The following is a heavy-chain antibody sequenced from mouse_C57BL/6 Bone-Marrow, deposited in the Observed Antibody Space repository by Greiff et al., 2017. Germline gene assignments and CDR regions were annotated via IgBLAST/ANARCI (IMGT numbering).Heavy chain of an antibody. CDR2: IDPEVCDT. CDR3: SSFDGNYFDF. D-gene: IGHD2-3*01. Sequence: EVKLMESGAELVRPGASVKLSCTASGFNIKDDYIHWVKQRPEQGLEWIGWIDPEVCDTAYASKFQGKATITSDTSSNTAYLQLSSLTSEDTAVYYCSSFDGNYFDFWGQGTPLTVAS. CDR1: GFNIKDDY. V-gene: IGHV14-4*01. J-gene: IGHJ2*01.